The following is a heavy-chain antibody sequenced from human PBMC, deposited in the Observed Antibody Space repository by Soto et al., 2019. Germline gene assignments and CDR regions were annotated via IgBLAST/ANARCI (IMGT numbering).Heavy chain of an antibody. D-gene: IGHD2-15*01. V-gene: IGHV3-23*01. J-gene: IGHJ4*02. Sequence: EVQLLESGGGLVQPGGSLRLSCAASGFTFSSYAMSWVRQAPGKGLEWVSGISGSGGSTYYADSVTGRFTISRDNSKNTVYLQRHTLRAEDTARYYCATLVVGATLFTRLFSGVDYWCQGTLVTVSS. CDR3: ATLVVGATLFTRLFSGVDY. CDR2: ISGSGGST. CDR1: GFTFSSYA.